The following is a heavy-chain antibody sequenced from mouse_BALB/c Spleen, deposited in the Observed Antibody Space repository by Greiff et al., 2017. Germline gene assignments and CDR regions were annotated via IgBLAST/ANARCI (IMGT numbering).Heavy chain of an antibody. CDR3: ARGGWLLRPWYFDV. CDR1: GYSITSDYA. V-gene: IGHV3-2*02. J-gene: IGHJ1*01. Sequence: EVQLQESGPGLVKPSQSLSLTCTVPGYSITSDYAWNWIRQFPGNKLEWMGYISYSGSTSYNPSLKSRISITRDTSKNQFFLQLNSVTTEDTATYYCARGGWLLRPWYFDVWGAGTTVTVSS. CDR2: ISYSGST. D-gene: IGHD2-3*01.